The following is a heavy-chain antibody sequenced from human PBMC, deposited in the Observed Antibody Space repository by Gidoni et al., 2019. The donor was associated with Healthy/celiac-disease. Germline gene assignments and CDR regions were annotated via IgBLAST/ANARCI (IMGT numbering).Heavy chain of an antibody. V-gene: IGHV4-39*01. J-gene: IGHJ5*02. Sequence: QLQLQESGPGLVKPSETLSLTCTVSGGSISSSSYYWGWSRQPPGKGLGWIGGIYYSGSTYYNPSLKSRVTISVDTSKNQFSLKLSSVTAADTAVYYCARNWFDPWGQGTLVTVSS. CDR2: IYYSGST. CDR3: ARNWFDP. CDR1: GGSISSSSYY.